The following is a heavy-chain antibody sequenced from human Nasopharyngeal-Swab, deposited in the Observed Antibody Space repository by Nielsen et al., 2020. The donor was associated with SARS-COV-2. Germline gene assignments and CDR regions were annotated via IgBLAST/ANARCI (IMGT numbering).Heavy chain of an antibody. CDR2: INWNSGRK. D-gene: IGHD4-11*01. V-gene: IGHV3-9*01. CDR3: ARGTADYSNPSFDY. J-gene: IGHJ4*02. CDR1: RFTFDDYT. Sequence: GGSLRLSCAASRFTFDDYTMHWVRQAPGKGLEWVSGINWNSGRKGYADSVKGRFTISRDNAKNSLYLLVNSLRSEDTALYYCARGTADYSNPSFDYWGQGTLVTVSS.